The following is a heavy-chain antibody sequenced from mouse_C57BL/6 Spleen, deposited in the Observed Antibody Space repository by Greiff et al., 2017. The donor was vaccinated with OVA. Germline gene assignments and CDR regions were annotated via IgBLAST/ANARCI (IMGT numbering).Heavy chain of an antibody. D-gene: IGHD3-2*02. V-gene: IGHV6-6*01. CDR2: IRNKANNHAT. Sequence: EVMLVESGGGLVQPGGSMKLSCAASGFTFSDAWMDWVRQSPEKGLEWVAEIRNKANNHATYYAESVKGRFTISRDDSKSSVYLQMNSLRAEDTGIYYCTRTAQALYFDYWGQGTTLTVSS. CDR1: GFTFSDAW. CDR3: TRTAQALYFDY. J-gene: IGHJ2*01.